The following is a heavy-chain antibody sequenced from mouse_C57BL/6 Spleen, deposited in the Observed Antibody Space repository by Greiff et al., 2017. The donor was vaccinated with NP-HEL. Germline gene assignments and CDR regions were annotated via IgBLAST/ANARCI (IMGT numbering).Heavy chain of an antibody. D-gene: IGHD2-3*01. Sequence: VQVVESGPGLVAPSQSLSITCTVSGFSFTSYAISWVRQPPGKGLEWLGVIWTGGGTNYNSALKSRLSISKDNSKSQVFLKMNSLQTDDTAMYYCARKPDGYYEDYYAMDYWGQGTSVTVSS. V-gene: IGHV2-9-1*01. CDR1: GFSFTSYA. CDR3: ARKPDGYYEDYYAMDY. CDR2: IWTGGGT. J-gene: IGHJ4*01.